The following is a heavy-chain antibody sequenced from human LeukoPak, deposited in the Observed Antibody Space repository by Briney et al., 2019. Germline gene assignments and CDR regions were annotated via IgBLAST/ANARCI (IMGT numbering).Heavy chain of an antibody. CDR2: IYYSGST. J-gene: IGHJ6*03. Sequence: TSETLSLTCTVSGGSISSSSYYWGWIRQPPGKGLEWIGSIYYSGSTYYNPSLKSRVTISVDTSKNQFSLKLSSVTAADTAVYYCASQVLRYFDWLFALGYYYYMDVWGKGTTVTVSS. CDR3: ASQVLRYFDWLFALGYYYYMDV. CDR1: GGSISSSSYY. D-gene: IGHD3-9*01. V-gene: IGHV4-39*01.